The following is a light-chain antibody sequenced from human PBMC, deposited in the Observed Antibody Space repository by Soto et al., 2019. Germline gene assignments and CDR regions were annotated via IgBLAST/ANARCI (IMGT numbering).Light chain of an antibody. V-gene: IGKV3-11*01. CDR1: LNVNSY. Sequence: EAVLTQSPATLSLSPGERATLSCRASLNVNSYLAWYQQKPGQAPRLLIYDASNRAAGIPARFSGSGSGTDFTLTISSLEPEDFAMHYFQQYSRSPRTFGQVPKVHIK. CDR3: QQYSRSPRT. CDR2: DAS. J-gene: IGKJ1*01.